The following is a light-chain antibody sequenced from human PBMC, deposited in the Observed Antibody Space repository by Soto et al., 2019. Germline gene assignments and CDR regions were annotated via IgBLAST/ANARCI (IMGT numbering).Light chain of an antibody. CDR3: SSFSSITREV. V-gene: IGLV2-14*01. CDR2: EVS. CDR1: SSDVGGYNY. J-gene: IGLJ2*01. Sequence: QSALTQPPSASGSPGQSVTISCTGTSSDVGGYNYVSWYQQHPGKAPKLTIYEVSNRPSGVSHRFSGSKSGNTASLTISGLQTEDEADYYCSSFSSITREVFGGGTKLTVL.